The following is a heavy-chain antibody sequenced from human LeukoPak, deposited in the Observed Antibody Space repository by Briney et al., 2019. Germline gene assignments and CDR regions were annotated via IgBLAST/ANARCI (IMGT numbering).Heavy chain of an antibody. J-gene: IGHJ1*01. D-gene: IGHD2-2*01. V-gene: IGHV1-69*05. Sequence: ASVKVSCKASGGTFSSYAISWVRQAPGQGLEWMGRIIPIFGTANYAQKFQGRVTITTDESTSTAYMELSSLRSEDTAVYYCASGDLPAALPEYFQHWGQGTLVTVSS. CDR1: GGTFSSYA. CDR2: IIPIFGTA. CDR3: ASGDLPAALPEYFQH.